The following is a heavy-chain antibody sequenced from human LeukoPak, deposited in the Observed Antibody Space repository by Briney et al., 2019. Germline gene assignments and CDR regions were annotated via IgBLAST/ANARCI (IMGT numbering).Heavy chain of an antibody. CDR1: GGTFSSYA. J-gene: IGHJ6*04. CDR3: ARSLVTYYYYGMDV. CDR2: IIPIFGTA. V-gene: IGHV1-69*01. Sequence: AASVKVSCKASGGTFSSYAISWVRQAPGQGLEWMGGIIPIFGTANYAQKFQGRVTITADESTSTAYMELSSLRSEDTAVYYCARSLVTYYYYGMDVWGKGTTVTVSS. D-gene: IGHD3-9*01.